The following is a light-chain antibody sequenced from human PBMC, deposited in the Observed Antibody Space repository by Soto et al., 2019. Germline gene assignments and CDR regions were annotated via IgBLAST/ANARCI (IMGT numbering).Light chain of an antibody. Sequence: EIVLTQSPGTLSLSPGERATLSCRASQSVSSSYLAWYQQKPGQAPRLLIYGASSRATGIPDRFSGSGSGTDFTLNISRLEREDVAVYYCQQYGSAPPLTFGGGTKVEIK. J-gene: IGKJ4*01. CDR2: GAS. CDR1: QSVSSSY. CDR3: QQYGSAPPLT. V-gene: IGKV3-20*01.